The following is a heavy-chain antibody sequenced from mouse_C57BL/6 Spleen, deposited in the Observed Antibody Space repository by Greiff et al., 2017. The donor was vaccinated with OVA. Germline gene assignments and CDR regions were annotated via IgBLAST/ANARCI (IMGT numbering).Heavy chain of an antibody. Sequence: VQLQQSGAELVKPGASVKISCKASGYTFTDYYINWVKQRPGQGLEWIGKIGPGSGSTYYNEKFKGKATLTADKSSSTAYMQLSSLTSEDSAVYFCAKGITTVVATDPIRFAYWGQGTLVTVSA. D-gene: IGHD1-1*01. CDR2: IGPGSGST. CDR3: AKGITTVVATDPIRFAY. CDR1: GYTFTDYY. V-gene: IGHV1-77*01. J-gene: IGHJ3*01.